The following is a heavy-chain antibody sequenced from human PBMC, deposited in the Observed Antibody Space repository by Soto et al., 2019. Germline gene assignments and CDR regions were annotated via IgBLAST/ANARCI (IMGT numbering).Heavy chain of an antibody. CDR3: AKSGYGSGDNCYWYFDD. D-gene: IGHD2-15*01. Sequence: PGGSLRLSCVASGFTFRSYGMSWVRQAPGKGLEWVSAISVSGATTYYADSVKGRFTISRDSSNNTLSLQMSGLRAEDTAVYYCAKSGYGSGDNCYWYFDDWGPGTLVPVSS. J-gene: IGHJ4*02. CDR2: ISVSGATT. CDR1: GFTFRSYG. V-gene: IGHV3-23*01.